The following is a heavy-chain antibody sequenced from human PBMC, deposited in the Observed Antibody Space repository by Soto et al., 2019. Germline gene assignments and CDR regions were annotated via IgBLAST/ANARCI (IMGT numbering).Heavy chain of an antibody. V-gene: IGHV1-3*04. CDR2: INTGNGNT. CDR1: GYTFNLHA. D-gene: IGHD6-13*01. J-gene: IGHJ4*02. CDR3: ARRASRHFDY. Sequence: ASVQVSCEASGYTFNLHAIHWVRQAPGQRLEWMGYINTGNGNTKYSENLQGRITITRDTSATTAYMELRSLRSEDTAVYYCARRASRHFDYWGQGTLVTVSS.